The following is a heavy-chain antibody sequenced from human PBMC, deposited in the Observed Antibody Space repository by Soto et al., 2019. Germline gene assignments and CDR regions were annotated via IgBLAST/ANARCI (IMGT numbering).Heavy chain of an antibody. V-gene: IGHV4-59*01. J-gene: IGHJ5*02. CDR3: ARAPFTFTLNRGVNGWFDP. CDR1: GASINNYY. Sequence: PSETLSLTCTVSGASINNYYWIWIRQPPGKGLEWIGYIYHSGSPNYNPSLKSRVTISVDTSKNQFSLRLSSVTAADTAVYYCARAPFTFTLNRGVNGWFDPWGQGTLVTVSS. D-gene: IGHD3-10*01. CDR2: IYHSGSP.